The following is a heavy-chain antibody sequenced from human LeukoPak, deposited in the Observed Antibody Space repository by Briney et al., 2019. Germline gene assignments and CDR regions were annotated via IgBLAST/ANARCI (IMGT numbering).Heavy chain of an antibody. CDR3: ARGSEWSSGVSDY. CDR2: ISSSSSYI. Sequence: GGFLRLSCAASGFTFSSLNMNWVRQAPGKGLEWVSSISSSSSYIYYADSVKGRFTISRDNAQNSPYLQMNSLRADDTAIYYCARGSEWSSGVSDYWGQGTLVTVSS. V-gene: IGHV3-21*01. D-gene: IGHD3-3*01. J-gene: IGHJ4*02. CDR1: GFTFSSLN.